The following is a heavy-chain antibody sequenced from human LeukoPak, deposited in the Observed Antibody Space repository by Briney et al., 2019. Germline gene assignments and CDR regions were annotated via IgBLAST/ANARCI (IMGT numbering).Heavy chain of an antibody. Sequence: GGSLRLSCAASASTFSSYWMSWVRQAPGKGLEWVANIQQDGSEKYYVDSVKGRFTISRDNAKNSLYLQMNSLRAEDTAVYYCARGRRSDSSGPPYFDYWGQGTLVTVSS. CDR2: IQQDGSEK. V-gene: IGHV3-7*01. CDR3: ARGRRSDSSGPPYFDY. D-gene: IGHD6-19*01. CDR1: ASTFSSYW. J-gene: IGHJ4*02.